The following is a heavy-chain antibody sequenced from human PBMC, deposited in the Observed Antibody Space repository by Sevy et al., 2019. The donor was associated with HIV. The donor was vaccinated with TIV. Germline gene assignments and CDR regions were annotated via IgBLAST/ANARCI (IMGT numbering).Heavy chain of an antibody. Sequence: GGSLRLSCAASGFTFSSYAMSWVRQAPGKGLEWLSVISGSGGSTYYADSVKGRFTISRDNSKNTLYLQMNSLRAEDMAEYYCAKFIYYSSGYYQSDNAFDIWGQGTMVTVSS. V-gene: IGHV3-23*01. D-gene: IGHD3-22*01. CDR1: GFTFSSYA. CDR3: AKFIYYSSGYYQSDNAFDI. J-gene: IGHJ3*02. CDR2: ISGSGGST.